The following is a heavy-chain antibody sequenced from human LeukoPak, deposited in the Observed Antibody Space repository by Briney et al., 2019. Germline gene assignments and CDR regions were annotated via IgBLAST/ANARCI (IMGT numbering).Heavy chain of an antibody. V-gene: IGHV3-53*01. CDR1: GFTVSSNY. CDR2: IGRSGANS. CDR3: AKLQTAVVPAATLGFDS. D-gene: IGHD2-2*01. Sequence: PGGSLRLSCAASGFTVSSNYMTWARQAPGKGLEWVSAIGRSGANSYYATSVKGRFSVSRDNTKNTFHLQMNSLRAEDTAIYYCAKLQTAVVPAATLGFDSWGQGTLVTVSS. J-gene: IGHJ4*02.